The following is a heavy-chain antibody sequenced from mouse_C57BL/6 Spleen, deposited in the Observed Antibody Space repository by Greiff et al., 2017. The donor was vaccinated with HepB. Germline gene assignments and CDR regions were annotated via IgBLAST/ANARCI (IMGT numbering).Heavy chain of an antibody. V-gene: IGHV5-17*01. Sequence: EVHLVESGGGLVKPGGSLKLSCAASGFTFSDYGMHWVRQAPEKGLEWVAYISSGSSTIYYADTVKGRFTISRDNAKNTLFLQMTSLRSEDTAMYYCAREGNYHYAMDYWGQGTSVTVSS. CDR1: GFTFSDYG. J-gene: IGHJ4*01. D-gene: IGHD2-1*01. CDR2: ISSGSSTI. CDR3: AREGNYHYAMDY.